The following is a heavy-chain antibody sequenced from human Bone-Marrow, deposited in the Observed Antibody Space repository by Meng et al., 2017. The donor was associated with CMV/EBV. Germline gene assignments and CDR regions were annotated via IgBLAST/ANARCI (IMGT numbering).Heavy chain of an antibody. CDR2: INSDGSST. D-gene: IGHD6-6*01. J-gene: IGHJ6*02. Sequence: GGSLRLSCAASGFTVSSNYMSWVRQAPGKGLVWVSRINSDGSSTSYADSVKGRFTISRDNAKNTLYLQMNSLRAEDTAVYYCARAQYSSSILMDVWGQGTTVTVSS. V-gene: IGHV3-74*01. CDR1: GFTVSSNY. CDR3: ARAQYSSSILMDV.